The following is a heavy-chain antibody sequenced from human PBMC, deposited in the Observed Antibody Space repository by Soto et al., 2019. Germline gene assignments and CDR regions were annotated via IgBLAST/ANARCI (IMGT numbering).Heavy chain of an antibody. V-gene: IGHV4-61*08. CDR1: DDSFRGAEYY. D-gene: IGHD6-19*01. CDR3: ARGPAYIDGWRTFDL. Sequence: SETLSLTCTVSDDSFRGAEYYWSWIRQPLGTGPEWIGYTYYSGDTKYNPALRSRVTMSEDTSKNQFSLRLSSVTAADTAVYFCARGPAYIDGWRTFDLWGRG. CDR2: TYYSGDT. J-gene: IGHJ4*02.